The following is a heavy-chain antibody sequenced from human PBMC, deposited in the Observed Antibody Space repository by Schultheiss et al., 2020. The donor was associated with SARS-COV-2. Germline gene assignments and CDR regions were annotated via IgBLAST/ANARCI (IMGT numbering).Heavy chain of an antibody. CDR1: GGSITSDY. Sequence: SETLSLTCTVSGGSITSDYWIWIRQPPGKGLEWIGFISNTGRTSYNPSLQSRVSISSDTSKREIYLRVSSVTAADTAVYYCARTLAGRQLWDSWGQGSLVTVSS. CDR3: ARTLAGRQLWDS. CDR2: ISNTGRT. V-gene: IGHV4-59*01. D-gene: IGHD6-6*01. J-gene: IGHJ4*02.